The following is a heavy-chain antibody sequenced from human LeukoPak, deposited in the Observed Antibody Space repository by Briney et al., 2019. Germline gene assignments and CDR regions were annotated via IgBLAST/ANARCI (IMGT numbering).Heavy chain of an antibody. D-gene: IGHD3-3*01. CDR2: INRDSTFT. CDR3: ARDLDWAFDY. CDR1: GFSFSSFA. V-gene: IGHV3-48*02. Sequence: GGSLRLSCAASGFSFSSFALNWVRQAPGKGLEWVSHINRDSTFTSYADPVRGRFTISRDRARNSLYLQMNSLRDGDTAVYYCARDLDWAFDYWGQGALAVVSS. J-gene: IGHJ4*02.